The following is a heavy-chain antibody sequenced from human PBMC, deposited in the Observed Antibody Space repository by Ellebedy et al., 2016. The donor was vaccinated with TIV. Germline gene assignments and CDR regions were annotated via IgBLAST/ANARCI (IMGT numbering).Heavy chain of an antibody. J-gene: IGHJ4*02. CDR1: GFTFSSYW. CDR2: INSDGSST. Sequence: GESLKISCAASGFTFSSYWMHWVRQAPGKGLVWVSRINSDGSSTSYADSVKGRFTISRDNAKHTLYLQMNSLRAEETAVYYCARDVEAQYIFDYWGQGTLVTVFS. D-gene: IGHD1-1*01. V-gene: IGHV3-74*01. CDR3: ARDVEAQYIFDY.